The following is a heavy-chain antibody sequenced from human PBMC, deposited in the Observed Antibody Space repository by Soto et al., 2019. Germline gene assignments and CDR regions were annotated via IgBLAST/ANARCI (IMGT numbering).Heavy chain of an antibody. D-gene: IGHD2-2*01. CDR3: AILDCSSTSCYFQH. CDR2: TYYRSQWYY. Sequence: SQTLSLTCAISGDSVFSNTAAWSWIRQSPSRGLEWLGRTYYRSQWYYDYAVSVRRRITINPDTSKNQFSLQLNKVTPEDTAVYYCAILDCSSTSCYFQHWGQGTLVTVSS. CDR1: GDSVFSNTAA. V-gene: IGHV6-1*01. J-gene: IGHJ1*01.